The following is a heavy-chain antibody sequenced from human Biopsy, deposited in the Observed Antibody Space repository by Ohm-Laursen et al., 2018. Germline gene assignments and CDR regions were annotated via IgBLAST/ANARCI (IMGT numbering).Heavy chain of an antibody. Sequence: SVKVSCKASGYSFTSYYMHWVRQAPGQGLEWMGMINPSGSTTSYPQIFQGRVTMTRDTSKSTVYMELSSLRSADTAVYFCARNTGWYGDLDYFDYWGQGTLVTVSS. CDR3: ARNTGWYGDLDYFDY. J-gene: IGHJ4*02. D-gene: IGHD6-19*01. V-gene: IGHV1-46*01. CDR2: INPSGSTT. CDR1: GYSFTSYY.